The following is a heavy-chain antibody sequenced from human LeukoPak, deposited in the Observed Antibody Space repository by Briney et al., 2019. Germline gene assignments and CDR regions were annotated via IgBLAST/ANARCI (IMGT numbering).Heavy chain of an antibody. Sequence: KPGRSLRLSCSVSGITLTHAWMYWVRQAPGKGLEWVGRIKSKTDGGSTDYGAPVKGRFTISRDDSKNTLYLQMNSVKTEDTAVYFCATVGFCNTTSCFYYYYGLDVWGQGTTVTVSS. V-gene: IGHV3-15*01. D-gene: IGHD2-2*01. CDR1: GITLTHAW. CDR2: IKSKTDGGST. CDR3: ATVGFCNTTSCFYYYYGLDV. J-gene: IGHJ6*02.